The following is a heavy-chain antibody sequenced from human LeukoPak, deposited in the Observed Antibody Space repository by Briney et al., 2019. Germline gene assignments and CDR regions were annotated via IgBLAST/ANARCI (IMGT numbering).Heavy chain of an antibody. J-gene: IGHJ4*02. V-gene: IGHV1-2*02. CDR3: ARGPRYISGRYAESFGIDY. Sequence: GASVKVSCKAPGYSFNGYYLHWLRQAPGQAFEWMGWINPDTGGTNYVHKFQGRVTMTRDTSISAAYMELSSLRSGDTAIYYCARGPRYISGRYAESFGIDYWGQGTLVTVSS. D-gene: IGHD6-19*01. CDR2: INPDTGGT. CDR1: GYSFNGYY.